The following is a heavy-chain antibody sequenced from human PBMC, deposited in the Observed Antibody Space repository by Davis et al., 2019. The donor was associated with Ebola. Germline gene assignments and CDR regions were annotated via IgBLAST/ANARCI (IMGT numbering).Heavy chain of an antibody. CDR3: ARVQTWFPYYYYYMDV. J-gene: IGHJ6*03. Sequence: PSETLSLTCTVSGGSISSYYWSWIRQPPGKGLEWIGYIYYSGSTNYNPSLKSRVTISVDTSKNQFSLKLSSVTAADTAVYYCARVQTWFPYYYYYMDVWGKGTTVTVSS. V-gene: IGHV4-59*12. CDR2: IYYSGST. CDR1: GGSISSYY. D-gene: IGHD3-22*01.